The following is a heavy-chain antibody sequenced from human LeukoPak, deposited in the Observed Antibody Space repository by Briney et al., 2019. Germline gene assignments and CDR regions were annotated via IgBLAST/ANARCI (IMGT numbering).Heavy chain of an antibody. CDR1: GFTFSGYS. V-gene: IGHV3-21*01. CDR3: AREGGLYDILTGYPYYFDY. Sequence: GGSLRLSCAASGFTFSGYSMNWVRQAPGKGLEWVSSISSSSSYIYYADSVKGRFTISRDSAKNSLYLQMNSLRAEDTAVYYCAREGGLYDILTGYPYYFDYWGQGTLVTVSS. CDR2: ISSSSSYI. J-gene: IGHJ4*02. D-gene: IGHD3-9*01.